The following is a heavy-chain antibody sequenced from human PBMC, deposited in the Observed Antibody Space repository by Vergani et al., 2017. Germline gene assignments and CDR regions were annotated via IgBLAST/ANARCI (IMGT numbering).Heavy chain of an antibody. CDR1: GYTFSDYY. J-gene: IGHJ4*02. Sequence: QVQLVQSGAEVEKPGASVKVSCKASGYTFSDYYMHWVRQAPGQGLEWMGRINPNSGGTNYAQKFQGRVTMTRDTSISTAYMELSRLRSDDTAVYYCARDQYNWNDGVGFDYWGQGTLVTVSS. V-gene: IGHV1-2*06. CDR2: INPNSGGT. D-gene: IGHD1-1*01. CDR3: ARDQYNWNDGVGFDY.